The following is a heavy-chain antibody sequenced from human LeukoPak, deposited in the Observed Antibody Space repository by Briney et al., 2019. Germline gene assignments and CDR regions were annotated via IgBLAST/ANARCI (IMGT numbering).Heavy chain of an antibody. D-gene: IGHD3-22*01. CDR2: IYYSGST. CDR3: ARGYYDSSGYLDY. Sequence: PSETLSLTCTVSGGSISSYYWSWIRQPPGKGLEWIGYIYYSGSTNYNPSLKSRVTISVDTSKNQFSLKLSSVTAADTAAYYCARGYYDSSGYLDYWGQGTLVTVSS. CDR1: GGSISSYY. J-gene: IGHJ4*02. V-gene: IGHV4-59*08.